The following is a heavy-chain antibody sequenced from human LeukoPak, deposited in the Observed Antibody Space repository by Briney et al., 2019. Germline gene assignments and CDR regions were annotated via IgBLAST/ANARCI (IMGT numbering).Heavy chain of an antibody. V-gene: IGHV3-23*01. CDR1: GFTFSSYA. CDR3: AKEGYCSGGSCYSPYYFDY. CDR2: ISGSGGST. D-gene: IGHD2-15*01. J-gene: IGHJ4*02. Sequence: GGSLRLSCAASGFTFSSYAMSWVRQAPGKGLEWVSAISGSGGSTYYADSVKGRFTISRDNSKNTLYLQMNSLRAEDTAVYYCAKEGYCSGGSCYSPYYFDYWGQGTLVTVSS.